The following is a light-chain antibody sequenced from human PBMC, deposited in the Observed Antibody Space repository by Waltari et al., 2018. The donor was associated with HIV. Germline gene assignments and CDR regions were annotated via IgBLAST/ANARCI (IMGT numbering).Light chain of an antibody. CDR2: KDN. J-gene: IGLJ3*02. Sequence: QSVLTQPPSASGTPGQRVTISCSGTRSTIGTNTVNWNQIIPGTAPKLLIYKDNQRPSGVPDRFSGSRSGTSASLAISGLQSEDEADYDCAAWDDRLDGQGVFGGGTTLTVL. CDR3: AAWDDRLDGQGV. CDR1: RSTIGTNT. V-gene: IGLV1-44*01.